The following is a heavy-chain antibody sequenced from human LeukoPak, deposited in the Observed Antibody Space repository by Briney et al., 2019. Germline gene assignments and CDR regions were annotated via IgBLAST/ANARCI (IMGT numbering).Heavy chain of an antibody. J-gene: IGHJ4*02. D-gene: IGHD5-18*01. CDR1: GFTFDDYA. CDR3: AKDRAWIQLWND. Sequence: GGSLRLSCAASGFTFDDYAMHWVRQAPGKGLEWVSLISGDGGSTYYADSVKGRFTISGDNSKNTLYLQMNSLRAEDTAVYYCAKDRAWIQLWNDWGQGTLVTVSS. CDR2: ISGDGGST. V-gene: IGHV3-43*02.